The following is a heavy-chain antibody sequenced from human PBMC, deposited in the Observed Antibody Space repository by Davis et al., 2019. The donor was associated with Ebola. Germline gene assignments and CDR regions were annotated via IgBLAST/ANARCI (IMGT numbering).Heavy chain of an antibody. D-gene: IGHD1-26*01. CDR1: GGSFSGYY. J-gene: IGHJ4*02. CDR3: ARNGGELLPFDY. Sequence: PSETLSPTCAVHGGSFSGYYWGWVRQLPRKGLEWTGRIYHSGSTYYTPSLKSRVIISVDTSKNQFSLKLSSVTAAGTAVYYWARNGGELLPFDYWGQGTLVTVSS. V-gene: IGHV4-38-2*01. CDR2: IYHSGST.